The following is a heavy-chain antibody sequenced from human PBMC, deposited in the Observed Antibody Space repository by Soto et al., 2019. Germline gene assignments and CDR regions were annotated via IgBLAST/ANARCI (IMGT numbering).Heavy chain of an antibody. CDR1: GYTFTSYD. CDR3: AICYYYKGSGYSYLVYPCCGPETDV. D-gene: IGHD3-22*01. V-gene: IGHV1-8*01. CDR2: MNPNSGNT. J-gene: IGHJ6*02. Sequence: QVQLVQSGAEVQKPGASVKVSCKAYGYTFTSYDINWVRQASGQELEWMGWMNPNSGNTGYAQKFQGRVTMTRNTSLSKAYMKPMNLRSNDTTIDDSAICYYYKGSGYSYLVYPCCGPETDVWGQGTTVTVSS.